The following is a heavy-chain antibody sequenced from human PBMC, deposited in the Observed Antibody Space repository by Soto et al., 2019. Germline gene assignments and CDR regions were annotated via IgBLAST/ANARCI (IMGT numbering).Heavy chain of an antibody. Sequence: LKISCKGSGYSFTSYWIGWVRQMPGKGLEWMGIIYPGDSNTRYSPSLQGQVTISVDKSISTAYLQWSSLKATDTAMYYCARHAYDFWSGHPNPRYYYGMDVWGQGATLTVSS. CDR2: IYPGDSNT. V-gene: IGHV5-51*01. CDR1: GYSFTSYW. CDR3: ARHAYDFWSGHPNPRYYYGMDV. D-gene: IGHD3-3*01. J-gene: IGHJ6*02.